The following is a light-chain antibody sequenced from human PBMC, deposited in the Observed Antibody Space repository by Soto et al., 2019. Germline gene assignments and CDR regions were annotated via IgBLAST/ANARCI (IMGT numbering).Light chain of an antibody. J-gene: IGKJ5*01. CDR3: QQRSNWPPIT. V-gene: IGKV3-11*01. Sequence: EIVLTQSPATLSLSPGERATLSCRASRSVSSYLAWYQQKPGQAPSLXXYDASNRATGIPARCSGSGSGTDFTLTISSLEPADFSVYYCQQRSNWPPITFGQGTRLEIK. CDR1: RSVSSY. CDR2: DAS.